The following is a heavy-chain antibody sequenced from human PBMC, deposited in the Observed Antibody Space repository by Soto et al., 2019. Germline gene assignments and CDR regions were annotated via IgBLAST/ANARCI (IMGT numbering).Heavy chain of an antibody. J-gene: IGHJ4*02. CDR1: GFTVSTKY. Sequence: GGSLRLSCAVSGFTVSTKYMSWVRQAPGKGLEWVSVIYGGGSTYYADSVKGRFIISRDKSKNAVDLQMNSLRVEDTAVYYCVKGGYDSSGQNIPYYLGSWGRGTLVTSPQ. CDR3: VKGGYDSSGQNIPYYLGS. V-gene: IGHV3-53*01. CDR2: IYGGGST. D-gene: IGHD3-22*01.